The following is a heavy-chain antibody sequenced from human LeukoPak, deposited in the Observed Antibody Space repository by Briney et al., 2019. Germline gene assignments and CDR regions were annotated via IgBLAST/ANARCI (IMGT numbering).Heavy chain of an antibody. CDR1: GGTFSSYA. V-gene: IGHV1-69*04. D-gene: IGHD6-6*01. CDR3: ARGVYPAAPDY. J-gene: IGHJ4*02. Sequence: SVKVSCKASGGTFSSYAISWVRQAPGQXXXXMGRIIPILGIANYAQKFQGRVTITADKSTSTAYMELSSLRSEDTAVYYCARGVYPAAPDYWGQGTLVTVSS. CDR2: IIPILGIA.